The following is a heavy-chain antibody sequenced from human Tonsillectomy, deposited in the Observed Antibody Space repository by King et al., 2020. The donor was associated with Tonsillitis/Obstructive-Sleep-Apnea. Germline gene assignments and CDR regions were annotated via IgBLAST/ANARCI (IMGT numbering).Heavy chain of an antibody. J-gene: IGHJ4*02. CDR2: INPSGGST. V-gene: IGHV1-46*01. Sequence: VQLVESGAEVKKPGASVKVSCKASGYTFTSYYIHWVRQAPGQGLEWMGMINPSGGSTSYAQKFQGRVTMTRDTSTTTVYMALSSLRSEETALYYCARDPVGYCGSTSCYTFDYWSQGTLVTVSS. CDR3: ARDPVGYCGSTSCYTFDY. D-gene: IGHD2-2*02. CDR1: GYTFTSYY.